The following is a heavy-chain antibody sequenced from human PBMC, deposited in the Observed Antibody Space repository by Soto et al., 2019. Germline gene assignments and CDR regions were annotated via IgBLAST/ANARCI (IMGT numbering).Heavy chain of an antibody. CDR3: ARDQVVTMIVVAPLGY. CDR2: ISAYKVNI. Sequence: APVKGSRKGSWFTLYRHGINWVRQAPGQRREWMGGISAYKVNINYAQKLQGRVTMTTDTSTSTAYMELRSLRSDDTAVYYCARDQVVTMIVVAPLGYWGQGTLVTVAS. D-gene: IGHD3-22*01. CDR1: WFTLYRHG. J-gene: IGHJ4*02. V-gene: IGHV1-18*04.